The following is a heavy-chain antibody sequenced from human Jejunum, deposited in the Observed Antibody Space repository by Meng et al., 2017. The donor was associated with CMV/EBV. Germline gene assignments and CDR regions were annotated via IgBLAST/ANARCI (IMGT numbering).Heavy chain of an antibody. Sequence: TYGVRIGWVRQPPGKALDWLAFIYWDDDKRYNPSLMSRLVIAKDTSKMQVVLTMTNVDPVDTATYFCAHRLGLRRGASWDGGAFDSWGQGILVTVSS. J-gene: IGHJ4*02. CDR3: AHRLGLRRGASWDGGAFDS. CDR2: IYWDDDK. D-gene: IGHD1-26*01. CDR1: TYGVR. V-gene: IGHV2-5*02.